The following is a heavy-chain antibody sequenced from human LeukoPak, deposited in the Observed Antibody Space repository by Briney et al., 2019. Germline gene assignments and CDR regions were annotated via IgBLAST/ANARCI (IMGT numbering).Heavy chain of an antibody. D-gene: IGHD4-23*01. CDR2: IYSDGST. CDR1: GFTVSSNY. CDR3: ASYGGNSDFDY. Sequence: GGSLRLSCAASGFTVSSNYMSWVRQAPGKGLEWVSVIYSDGSTHFADSVKGRFTISRHNSKNTLYLQMNSLRAEDTAVYYCASYGGNSDFDYWGQGTLVTVSS. V-gene: IGHV3-53*01. J-gene: IGHJ4*02.